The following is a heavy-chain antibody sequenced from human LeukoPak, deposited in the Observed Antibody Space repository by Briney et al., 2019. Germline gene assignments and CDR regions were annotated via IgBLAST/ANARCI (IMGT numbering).Heavy chain of an antibody. V-gene: IGHV4-4*07. D-gene: IGHD2-15*01. CDR1: GGPLSNYF. CDR3: TRDRCIGGSCNRDNWFDP. Sequence: PSETLSLTCSVSGGPLSNYFWSWIRQPAGKGLEFIGRIYSSGRTKYNPSLQSRVSMSVDTSGNQVSLRLTSVTAADTAMYYCTRDRCIGGSCNRDNWFDPWGQGTLVTVS. J-gene: IGHJ5*02. CDR2: IYSSGRT.